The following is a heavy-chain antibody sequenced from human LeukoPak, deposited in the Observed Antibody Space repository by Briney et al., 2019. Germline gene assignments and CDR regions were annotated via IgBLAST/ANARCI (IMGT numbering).Heavy chain of an antibody. CDR2: IYHSGST. CDR1: GGSISSSNW. CDR3: AGTMVRGATIDY. J-gene: IGHJ4*02. Sequence: SETLSLTCAVSGGSISSSNWWSWVRQPPGKGLEWIGEIYHSGSTNYNPSLKSRVTISVDTSKNQFSLKLSSVTAADTAVYYCAGTMVRGATIDYWGQGTLVTVSS. V-gene: IGHV4-4*02. D-gene: IGHD3-10*01.